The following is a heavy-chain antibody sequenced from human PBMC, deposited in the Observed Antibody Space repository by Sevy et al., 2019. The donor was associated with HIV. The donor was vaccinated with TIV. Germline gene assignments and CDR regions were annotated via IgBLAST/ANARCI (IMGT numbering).Heavy chain of an antibody. Sequence: GGSLRLSCAASGFTFSSYAMHWVRQAPGKGLEWVAVISYDGSNKYYADSVKGRFTISRDNSKNTLYLQMNSLRAEDTAVYYCAILPAEYYDSSGSHSGAFDIWGQGTMVTVSS. CDR1: GFTFSSYA. J-gene: IGHJ3*02. CDR3: AILPAEYYDSSGSHSGAFDI. V-gene: IGHV3-30-3*01. CDR2: ISYDGSNK. D-gene: IGHD3-22*01.